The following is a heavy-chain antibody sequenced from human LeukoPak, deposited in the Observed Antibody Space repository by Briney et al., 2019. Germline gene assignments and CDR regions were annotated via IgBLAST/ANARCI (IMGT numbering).Heavy chain of an antibody. CDR2: IYYSGST. D-gene: IGHD3-10*01. V-gene: IGHV4-39*01. CDR3: ARSSPYYYGSGTRGDY. J-gene: IGHJ4*02. CDR1: GGSISSSSYY. Sequence: PSETLSLTCTVSGGSISSSSYYWGWIRQPPGKGLEWIGSIYYSGSTYYNPSLKSRVTISVDTSKNQFSLKLSSVTAADTAVYYCARSSPYYYGSGTRGDYWGQGTLVTVSS.